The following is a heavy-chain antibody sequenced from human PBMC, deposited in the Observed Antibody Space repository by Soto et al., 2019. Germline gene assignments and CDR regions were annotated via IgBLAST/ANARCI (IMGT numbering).Heavy chain of an antibody. D-gene: IGHD3-22*01. CDR2: ISSSNNYI. Sequence: GGSLRLSCAASGFTFSSYSMNWVRQAPGKGLEWVSCISSSNNYIYYADSVKGRFTISRDNAKNSLYLQMNSLRAEDTAVYYCARDPNYYDSSGYPNWLDPWGQGTLVTVSS. V-gene: IGHV3-21*06. CDR1: GFTFSSYS. J-gene: IGHJ5*02. CDR3: ARDPNYYDSSGYPNWLDP.